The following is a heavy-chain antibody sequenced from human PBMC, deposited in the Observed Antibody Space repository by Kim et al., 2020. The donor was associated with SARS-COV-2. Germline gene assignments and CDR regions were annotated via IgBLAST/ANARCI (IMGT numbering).Heavy chain of an antibody. CDR3: ARDRGVVLYGMDV. J-gene: IGHJ6*02. V-gene: IGHV3-7*01. CDR1: GFTFSSYW. D-gene: IGHD2-15*01. CDR2: IKQDGSEK. Sequence: GGSLRLSCAASGFTFSSYWMSWVRQAPGKGLEWVANIKQDGSEKYYVDSVKGRFTISRDNAKNSLYLQMNSLRAEDTAVYYCARDRGVVLYGMDVWGQGTTVTVSS.